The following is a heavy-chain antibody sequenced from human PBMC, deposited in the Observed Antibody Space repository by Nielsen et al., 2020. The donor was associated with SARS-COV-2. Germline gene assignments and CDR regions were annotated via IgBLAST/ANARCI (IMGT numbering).Heavy chain of an antibody. Sequence: SETLSLTCSVSGASISSSPWSWVRQSPGKGLEWIGYIFYNGNTNYSPSLKSRVTISIDSSKNQFSLHLTSVTAADTAVYFCTRRPPFYDTYYFDYWGPGTVVAVSS. V-gene: IGHV4-59*08. CDR2: IFYNGNT. CDR3: TRRPPFYDTYYFDY. D-gene: IGHD3-22*01. CDR1: GASISSSP. J-gene: IGHJ4*02.